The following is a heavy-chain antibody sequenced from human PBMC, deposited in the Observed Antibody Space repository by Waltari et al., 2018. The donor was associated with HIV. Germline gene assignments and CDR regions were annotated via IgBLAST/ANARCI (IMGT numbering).Heavy chain of an antibody. CDR2: INHSGST. D-gene: IGHD4-17*01. J-gene: IGHJ6*02. CDR3: ASRHDYGDYEVYYYYGMDV. Sequence: QVQLQKWGAGLLKHSETLSPTCAVYGASFSGSYWSWVRQPPGKGLEWIGEINHSGSTNFNPSLKSRVTISVDKSKNQFSLKLSSVTAADTAVYYCASRHDYGDYEVYYYYGMDVWGQGTTVTVSS. V-gene: IGHV4-34*01. CDR1: GASFSGSY.